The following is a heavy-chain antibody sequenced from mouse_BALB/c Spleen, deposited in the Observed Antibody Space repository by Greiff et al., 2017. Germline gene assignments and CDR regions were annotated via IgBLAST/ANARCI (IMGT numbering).Heavy chain of an antibody. J-gene: IGHJ4*01. CDR3: ADGNYGYAMDY. Sequence: EVQVVESGGGLVKPGGSLKLSCAASGFTFSSYAMSWVRQTPEKRLEWVATISSGGSYTYYPDSVKGRFTISRDNAKNTLYLQMSSLRSEDTAMYYCADGNYGYAMDYWGQGTSVTVSS. V-gene: IGHV5-9-3*01. CDR2: ISSGGSYT. CDR1: GFTFSSYA. D-gene: IGHD2-1*01.